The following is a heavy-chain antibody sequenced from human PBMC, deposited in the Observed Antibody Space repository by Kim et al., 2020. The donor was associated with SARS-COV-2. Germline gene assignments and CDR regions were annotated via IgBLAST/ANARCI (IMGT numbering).Heavy chain of an antibody. J-gene: IGHJ5*02. CDR2: IYYSGST. V-gene: IGHV4-39*01. D-gene: IGHD6-19*01. CDR1: GGSISSSSYY. CDR3: ARLPGYSSGWYGFWFDP. Sequence: SETLSLTCTVSGGSISSSSYYWGWIRQPPGKGLEWIGSIYYSGSTYYNPSLKSRVTISVDTSKNQFSLKLSSVTAADTAVYYCARLPGYSSGWYGFWFDPWGQGTLVTVSS.